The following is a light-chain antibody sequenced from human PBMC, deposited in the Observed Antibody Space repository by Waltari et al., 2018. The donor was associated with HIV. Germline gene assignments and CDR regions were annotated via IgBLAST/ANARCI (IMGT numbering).Light chain of an antibody. CDR1: SSDVGGYNY. J-gene: IGLJ3*02. V-gene: IGLV2-11*01. Sequence: QSALTQPRSVSGSPGQSVTISCTGTSSDVGGYNYVSWYQQHPGKAPKLMIYDVSKRPSWVPDRFSGSKSGNTASLTISGLQAEDEADYYCCSYAGSYTSWVFGGGTKLTVL. CDR3: CSYAGSYTSWV. CDR2: DVS.